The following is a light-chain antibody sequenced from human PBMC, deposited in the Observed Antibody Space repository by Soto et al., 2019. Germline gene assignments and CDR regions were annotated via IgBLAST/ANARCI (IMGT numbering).Light chain of an antibody. V-gene: IGKV4-1*01. CDR3: QQYYSTPHT. CDR2: WAS. Sequence: DIVMTQSPDSLAVSLGERATINCKSSQSVLYSSNNKNYLAWYQQKPGQPPKLLIYWASTRESGVPDRFSGSGYGTDFTLTISSLQAEDVSVYYCQQYYSTPHTFGQRTKMEIK. CDR1: QSVLYSSNNKNY. J-gene: IGKJ2*01.